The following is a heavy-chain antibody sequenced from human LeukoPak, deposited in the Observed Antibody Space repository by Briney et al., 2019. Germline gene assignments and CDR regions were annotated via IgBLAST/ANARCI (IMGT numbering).Heavy chain of an antibody. V-gene: IGHV5-51*01. J-gene: IGHJ4*02. CDR2: LYPGDSDT. D-gene: IGHD6-13*01. CDR3: ARQHDRQLVLPESDY. Sequence: GESLKISCKASGYSFTTYWIGWVRQTPGKGMEWMGILYPGDSDTRYSPSFQGQVTISADKSISTAYLQWSSLKASDTAMYYCARQHDRQLVLPESDYWGQGTLVTVSS. CDR1: GYSFTTYW.